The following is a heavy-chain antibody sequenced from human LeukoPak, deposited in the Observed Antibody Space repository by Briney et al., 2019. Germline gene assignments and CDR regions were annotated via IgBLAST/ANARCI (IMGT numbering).Heavy chain of an antibody. V-gene: IGHV3-30*04. Sequence: GGSLRLSCAASGFTFSSYAMHWVRQAPGKGLEWVAVISYDGSNKYYADSVKGRFTISRDNSKNTLYLQMNSLRAEDTAMYYCVKDRHYSSSIMGIWGQGTLVTVSS. CDR3: VKDRHYSSSIMGI. J-gene: IGHJ4*02. CDR2: ISYDGSNK. D-gene: IGHD6-19*01. CDR1: GFTFSSYA.